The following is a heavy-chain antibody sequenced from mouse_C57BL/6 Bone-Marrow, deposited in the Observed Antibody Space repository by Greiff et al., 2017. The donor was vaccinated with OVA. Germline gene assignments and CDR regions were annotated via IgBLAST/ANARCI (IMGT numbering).Heavy chain of an antibody. D-gene: IGHD1-1*01. CDR1: GYTFTDYE. Sequence: VQLQPSGAELVRPGASVTLSCKASGYTFTDYEMHWVKQTPVHGLEWIGAIDPETGGTAYNQKFKGKAILTADKSSSTAYMELRSLTSEDSAVYYCTRRRYYYGSSRDYWGQGTTLTVSS. V-gene: IGHV1-15*01. CDR3: TRRRYYYGSSRDY. CDR2: IDPETGGT. J-gene: IGHJ2*01.